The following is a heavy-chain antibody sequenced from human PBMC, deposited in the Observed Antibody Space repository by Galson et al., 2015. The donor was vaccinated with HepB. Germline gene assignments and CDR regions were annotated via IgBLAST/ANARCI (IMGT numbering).Heavy chain of an antibody. Sequence: SLRLCCAASGFTVSSNYMSWVRQAPGKGLEWVSVIYSGGSTYYADSVKGRFTISRHNSKNTLYLQMNSLRAEDTAVYYCARGDSSGWYAFYGMDVWGQGTTVTVSS. CDR2: IYSGGST. J-gene: IGHJ6*02. CDR3: ARGDSSGWYAFYGMDV. CDR1: GFTVSSNY. D-gene: IGHD6-19*01. V-gene: IGHV3-53*04.